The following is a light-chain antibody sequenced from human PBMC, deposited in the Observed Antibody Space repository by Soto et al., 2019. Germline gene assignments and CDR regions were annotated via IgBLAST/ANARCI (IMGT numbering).Light chain of an antibody. V-gene: IGKV1-5*01. Sequence: DIQMTQSPSTMSASVGDRVTIACRASHNIGSWLAWYQQKPGKAPNLLIYSASSLQTGVPSRFSGSGSGTDFILTINTLQADDFATYYCLHTYSFPRTFGQGTKVDIK. CDR1: HNIGSW. CDR3: LHTYSFPRT. CDR2: SAS. J-gene: IGKJ1*01.